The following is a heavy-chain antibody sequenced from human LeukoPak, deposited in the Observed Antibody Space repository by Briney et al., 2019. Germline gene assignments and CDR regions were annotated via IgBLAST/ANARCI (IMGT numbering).Heavy chain of an antibody. V-gene: IGHV4-30-2*01. J-gene: IGHJ4*02. CDR3: ARCLAARPFDY. D-gene: IGHD6-6*01. CDR1: GGSISSGGYY. CDR2: IYHSGST. Sequence: SQTLSLTCTVSGGSISSGGYYWSWIRQPPGKGLEWIGYIYHSGSTYYNPSLKSRVTISVDRSKNQFSLKLSSVTAADTAVYYCARCLAARPFDYWGQGTLVTVSS.